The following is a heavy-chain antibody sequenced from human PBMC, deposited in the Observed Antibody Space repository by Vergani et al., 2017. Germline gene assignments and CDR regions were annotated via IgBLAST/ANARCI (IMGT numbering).Heavy chain of an antibody. D-gene: IGHD3-10*01. J-gene: IGHJ4*02. CDR2: IYWNDDK. CDR1: GFSLSTSGVG. V-gene: IGHV2-5*01. CDR3: AHRRGGSGGYYEYYFDY. Sequence: QITLKESGPTLVKPTQTLTLTCTFSGFSLSTSGVGVGWIRQPPGKALEWLALIYWNDDKRYSPSLKSRLTITEDTANNQVVLTMTNMDPVDTATYYCAHRRGGSGGYYEYYFDYWGQGTLVTVSS.